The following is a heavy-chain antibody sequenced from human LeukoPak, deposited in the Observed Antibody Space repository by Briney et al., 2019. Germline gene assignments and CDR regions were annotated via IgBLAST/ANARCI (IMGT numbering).Heavy chain of an antibody. Sequence: GGSLRLSCAASGFTFSSYVMTWVRQAPGKGLEWVSAIRGSGGSTYYADSVKGRFTISRDNSKNTAYLQMNSLKTEDTAVYYCTCHSGYDPDYYYYYMDVWGKGTTVTVSS. D-gene: IGHD5-12*01. J-gene: IGHJ6*03. CDR3: TCHSGYDPDYYYYYMDV. V-gene: IGHV3-23*01. CDR2: IRGSGGST. CDR1: GFTFSSYV.